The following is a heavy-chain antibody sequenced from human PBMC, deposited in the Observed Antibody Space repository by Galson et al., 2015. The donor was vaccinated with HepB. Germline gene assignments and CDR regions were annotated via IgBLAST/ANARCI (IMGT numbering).Heavy chain of an antibody. J-gene: IGHJ4*02. V-gene: IGHV3-30-3*01. Sequence: SLRLSCAASGFIFSSYAMHWVRQAPGKGLEWVAVISYDGSNKYYADSVKGRFTISRDNSKSTLYLQMNSLRAEDTAVYYCARDWSPYSSSWYFDYWGQGTLVTVSS. CDR3: ARDWSPYSSSWYFDY. CDR2: ISYDGSNK. CDR1: GFIFSSYA. D-gene: IGHD6-13*01.